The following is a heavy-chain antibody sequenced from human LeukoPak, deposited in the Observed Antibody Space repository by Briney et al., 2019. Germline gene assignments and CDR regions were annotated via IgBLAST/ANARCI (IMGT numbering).Heavy chain of an antibody. J-gene: IGHJ6*03. CDR3: VRVSGTTDYYYYYYMDV. Sequence: SETLSLTCTVSGGSISSYYWSWIRQPPGKGLEWIGYIYYSGSTNYNPSLKSRVTISVDTSKNQFSLKLSSVTAADTAVYYCVRVSGTTDYYYYYYMDVSGKGTTVTVSS. D-gene: IGHD1-7*01. CDR1: GGSISSYY. CDR2: IYYSGST. V-gene: IGHV4-59*01.